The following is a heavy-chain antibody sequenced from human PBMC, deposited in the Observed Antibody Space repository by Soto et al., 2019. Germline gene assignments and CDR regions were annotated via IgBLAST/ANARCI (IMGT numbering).Heavy chain of an antibody. V-gene: IGHV1-69*05. CDR1: GGTFSSYA. J-gene: IGHJ6*02. CDR3: PRDYSGWSIIYGVDV. D-gene: IGHD6-19*01. Sequence: ASVKFSCTASGGTFSSYAISWVRHAPEQGLEWMGGIIPIFGTANYAQKFEGRVTMTRDTSTSTVYIELSSLRSEDTAVYYCPRDYSGWSIIYGVDVWGQGTTVTVSS. CDR2: IIPIFGTA.